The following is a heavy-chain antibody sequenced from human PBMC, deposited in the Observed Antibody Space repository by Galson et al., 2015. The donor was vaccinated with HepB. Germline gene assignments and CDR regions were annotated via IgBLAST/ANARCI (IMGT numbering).Heavy chain of an antibody. V-gene: IGHV3-23*01. J-gene: IGHJ4*02. CDR1: GFTFSSYA. CDR2: ISGSGGST. CDR3: AKDPVLLRYFDWLFPN. D-gene: IGHD3-9*01. Sequence: SLRLSCAASGFTFSSYAMSWVRQAPGKGLEWVSAISGSGGSTYYADSVKGRFTISRDNSKNTLYLQMNSLRAEDTAVYYCAKDPVLLRYFDWLFPNWGQGTLVTVSS.